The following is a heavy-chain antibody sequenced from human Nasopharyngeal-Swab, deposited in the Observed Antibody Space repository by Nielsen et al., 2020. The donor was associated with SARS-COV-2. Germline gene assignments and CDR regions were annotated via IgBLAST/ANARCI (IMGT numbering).Heavy chain of an antibody. CDR2: IYYSGST. J-gene: IGHJ3*02. V-gene: IGHV4-31*03. CDR1: GGSISSGGYY. Sequence: SETLSLTCTVSGGSISSGGYYWSWIRQHPGKGLEWIGYIYYSGSTYYNPSLKSRVTISVDTSKNQFSLKLSSVTAADTAVYYCARARITMIVVADAFDIWGQGTMVTVSS. CDR3: ARARITMIVVADAFDI. D-gene: IGHD3-22*01.